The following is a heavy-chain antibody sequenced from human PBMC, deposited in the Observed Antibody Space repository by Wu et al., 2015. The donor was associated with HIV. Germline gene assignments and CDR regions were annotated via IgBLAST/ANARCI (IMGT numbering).Heavy chain of an antibody. J-gene: IGHJ5*02. Sequence: AQLEQSGGEVRKPGASTKVSCKASNYSFVNYGISWVRQAPGQGLEWMAWISPHNGDTNFVQKFQDRLTLTTDTSTSTVFMELRRLTSDDTAVYYCARNQRTVIGTGSNILDLWGQGSLVTVSS. D-gene: IGHD1/OR15-1a*01. V-gene: IGHV1-18*01. CDR1: NYSFVNYG. CDR3: ARNQRTVIGTGSNILDL. CDR2: ISPHNGDT.